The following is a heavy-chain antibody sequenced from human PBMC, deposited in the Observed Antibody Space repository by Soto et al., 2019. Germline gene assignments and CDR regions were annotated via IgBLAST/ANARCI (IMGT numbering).Heavy chain of an antibody. CDR1: GGSISSYY. CDR3: ARRTPHGNWFDP. V-gene: IGHV4-59*01. Sequence: QVQLQESGPGLVKPSETLSLTCTVSGGSISSYYWSWIRQPPGKGLEWIGYIYYSGSTNYNPSLKSRVTIPVDTSKNQFSRKLSSVTAADTAVYYCARRTPHGNWFDPWGQGTLVTVSS. CDR2: IYYSGST. J-gene: IGHJ5*02.